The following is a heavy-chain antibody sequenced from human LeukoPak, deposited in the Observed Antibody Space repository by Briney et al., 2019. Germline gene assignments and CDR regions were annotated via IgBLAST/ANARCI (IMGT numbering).Heavy chain of an antibody. J-gene: IGHJ4*02. CDR2: ISWDGGTT. CDR1: GFTFDDYT. Sequence: GGSLRLSCEASGFTFDDYTMHWVRQSPGKGLDWVSLISWDGGTTYYADSVRGRFTISRDNSKNSLYLQMNSLRTEDTALYYCAKDRGYYYDSSAYGSYFDYWGQGTLVTVSS. V-gene: IGHV3-43*01. CDR3: AKDRGYYYDSSAYGSYFDY. D-gene: IGHD3-22*01.